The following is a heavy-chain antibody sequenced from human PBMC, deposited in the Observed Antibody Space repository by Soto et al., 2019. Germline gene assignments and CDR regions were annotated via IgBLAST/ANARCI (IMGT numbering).Heavy chain of an antibody. D-gene: IGHD3-3*01. CDR3: ARVYHSTIFGVVRSSFDY. CDR1: GGSISSYY. Sequence: SETLSLTCTVSGGSISSYYWSWIRQPPGKGLEWIGYIYYSGSTNYNPSLKSRVTISVDTSKNQFSLKLSSVTAADTAVYYCARVYHSTIFGVVRSSFDYWGQGTLVTVSS. J-gene: IGHJ4*02. V-gene: IGHV4-59*01. CDR2: IYYSGST.